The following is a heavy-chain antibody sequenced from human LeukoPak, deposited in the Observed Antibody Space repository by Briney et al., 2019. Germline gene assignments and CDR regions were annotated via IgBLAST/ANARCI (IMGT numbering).Heavy chain of an antibody. Sequence: SETLSLTCTVSGGSISSYYWSWIRQPPGKGLEWIGRIYNSGSTNYNPSLKSRVTMSVDTSKNQFSLKLSSVTAADTAVYYCARVGGAGTFLDYWGQGTLVTVSS. D-gene: IGHD6-19*01. CDR2: IYNSGST. CDR3: ARVGGAGTFLDY. J-gene: IGHJ4*02. CDR1: GGSISSYY. V-gene: IGHV4-4*07.